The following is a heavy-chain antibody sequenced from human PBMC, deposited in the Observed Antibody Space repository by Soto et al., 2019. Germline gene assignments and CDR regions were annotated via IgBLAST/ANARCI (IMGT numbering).Heavy chain of an antibody. Sequence: SETLSLTCTVSGGSISSGDYYWSWIRQPPGKGLEWIGYIYYSGSTYYNPSLKSRVTISVDTSKNQFSLKLSSVTAADTAVYYCARGLAVAGMETDYWGQGTLVTVSP. D-gene: IGHD6-19*01. V-gene: IGHV4-30-4*01. CDR2: IYYSGST. J-gene: IGHJ4*02. CDR1: GGSISSGDYY. CDR3: ARGLAVAGMETDY.